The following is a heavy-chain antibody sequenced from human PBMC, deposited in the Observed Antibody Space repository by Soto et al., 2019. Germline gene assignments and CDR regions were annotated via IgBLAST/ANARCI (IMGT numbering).Heavy chain of an antibody. CDR2: ISYDGSVK. Sequence: QVQLVESGGGVVQPGRSLRLSCAASGFTFSNYAMHWVRQAPGKGLEWVAVISYDGSVKYYADSVKGRFTISRDNSKSTLNMQMNSLRADDTAVYYCAKALGELSPESYDYWGQGTLITVSS. D-gene: IGHD3-16*02. V-gene: IGHV3-30*18. CDR3: AKALGELSPESYDY. J-gene: IGHJ4*02. CDR1: GFTFSNYA.